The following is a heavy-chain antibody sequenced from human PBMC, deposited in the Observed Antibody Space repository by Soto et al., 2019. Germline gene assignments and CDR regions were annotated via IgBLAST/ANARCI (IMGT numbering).Heavy chain of an antibody. CDR1: GGSISSGGYY. J-gene: IGHJ4*02. Sequence: PSETLSLTCTVSGGSISSGGYYWSWIRQHQGKGLEWIGYIYYSGSTYYNPSLKSRVTISVDTSKNQFSLKLSSVTAADTAVYYCARAYYGSGSSFDYWGQRTLVTVSS. CDR2: IYYSGST. D-gene: IGHD3-10*01. V-gene: IGHV4-31*03. CDR3: ARAYYGSGSSFDY.